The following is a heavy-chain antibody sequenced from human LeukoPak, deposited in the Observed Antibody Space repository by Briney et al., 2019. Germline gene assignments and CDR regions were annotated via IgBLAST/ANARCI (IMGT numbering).Heavy chain of an antibody. Sequence: PSETLSLTCTVSGGSINNSSYYWGWIRQPPGKGLEWIGSIYYSGSAYYNPSLKSRVTISVDTSKSQFSLKLSSVTAADTAVYYCARGPDYYARSWFGNWFDPWGQGTLVTVSS. J-gene: IGHJ5*02. V-gene: IGHV4-39*07. CDR2: IYYSGSA. CDR3: ARGPDYYARSWFGNWFDP. D-gene: IGHD3-10*01. CDR1: GGSINNSSYY.